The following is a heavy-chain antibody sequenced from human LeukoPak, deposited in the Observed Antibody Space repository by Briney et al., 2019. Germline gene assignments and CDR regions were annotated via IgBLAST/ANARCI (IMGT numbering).Heavy chain of an antibody. CDR3: AGEGSKSGSLYYFDY. V-gene: IGHV3-23*01. J-gene: IGHJ4*02. Sequence: PGGSLRLSCAASGFTFSSYAMNWVRQAPGKGLEWVSAISGSGGSTYYADSVKGRFTISRDNSKNTLYLQMNSLRAEDTAVYYCAGEGSKSGSLYYFDYWGQGTLVTVSS. CDR2: ISGSGGST. CDR1: GFTFSSYA. D-gene: IGHD1-26*01.